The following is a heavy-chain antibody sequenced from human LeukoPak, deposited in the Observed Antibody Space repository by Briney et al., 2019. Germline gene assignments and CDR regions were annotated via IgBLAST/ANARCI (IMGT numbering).Heavy chain of an antibody. Sequence: GGSLRLSCAASGFTFSSYSMNWVRQAPGKGLEWVSPISSSSSYIYYADSVKGRFTISRDNAKNSLYLQMNSLRAEDTAVYYCARDPEMFGADYYYGMDVWGQGTTVTVSS. V-gene: IGHV3-21*01. CDR3: ARDPEMFGADYYYGMDV. CDR2: ISSSSSYI. J-gene: IGHJ6*02. D-gene: IGHD3-10*02. CDR1: GFTFSSYS.